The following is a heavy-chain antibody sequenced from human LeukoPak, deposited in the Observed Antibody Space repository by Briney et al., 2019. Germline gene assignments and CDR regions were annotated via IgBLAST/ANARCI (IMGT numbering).Heavy chain of an antibody. CDR1: GGSISSSY. CDR3: ARLSSGAVTKSQPYYFDY. D-gene: IGHD4-17*01. Sequence: SETLSLTCTVSGGSISSSYWSWIRQPPGKGLEWIGYIYYSGSTNYNPSLKSRVTISVDTSKNQFSLKLSSVTAADTAVYYCARLSSGAVTKSQPYYFDYWGQGTLVTVSS. CDR2: IYYSGST. J-gene: IGHJ4*02. V-gene: IGHV4-59*08.